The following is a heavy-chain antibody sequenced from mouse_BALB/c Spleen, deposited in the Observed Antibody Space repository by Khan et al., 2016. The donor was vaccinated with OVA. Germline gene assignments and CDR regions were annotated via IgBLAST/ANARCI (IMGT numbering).Heavy chain of an antibody. CDR2: IDPYNGGT. CDR1: GYSFTDYN. V-gene: IGHV1S135*01. J-gene: IGHJ1*01. D-gene: IGHD2-1*01. CDR3: ARMEEDGNFYWYFDV. Sequence: EVKLLESGPELVKPGASVKVSCKASGYSFTDYNMYWVKQSHGKSLEWIGYIDPYNGGTSYNQKFKGKATLTVDKSSSTAFMHLNSLTSEDSAVYYCARMEEDGNFYWYFDVWGAGTTVTVSS.